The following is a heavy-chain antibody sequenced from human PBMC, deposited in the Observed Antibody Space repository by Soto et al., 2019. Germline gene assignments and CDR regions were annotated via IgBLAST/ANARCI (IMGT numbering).Heavy chain of an antibody. V-gene: IGHV3-74*01. J-gene: IGHJ4*02. D-gene: IGHD1-26*01. CDR3: TRGQWELLPGDY. CDR1: GFPFSSYW. CDR2: IKSDGSST. Sequence: GGSLRLSCAASGFPFSSYWMHWVRQAPGKGLVWVSRIKSDGSSTSYADSVKGRFTISRDNAKNTLYLQMNSLRAEDTAVYYCTRGQWELLPGDYWGQGTLVTVSS.